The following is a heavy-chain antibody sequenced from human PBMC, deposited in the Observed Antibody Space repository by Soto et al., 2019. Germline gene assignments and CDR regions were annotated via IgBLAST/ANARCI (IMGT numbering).Heavy chain of an antibody. J-gene: IGHJ5*02. V-gene: IGHV1-18*01. CDR3: ARVDRNYDFWSGYQYNNWFDP. Sequence: QVQLVQSGAEVKKPGASVKVSCKASGYTFTSYGISWVRQAPGQGLEWMGWISAYNGNTNYAQKLQGRVTMTTDTSTSTAYRELRSLRSDDTAVYYCARVDRNYDFWSGYQYNNWFDPWGQGTLVTVSS. D-gene: IGHD3-3*01. CDR1: GYTFTSYG. CDR2: ISAYNGNT.